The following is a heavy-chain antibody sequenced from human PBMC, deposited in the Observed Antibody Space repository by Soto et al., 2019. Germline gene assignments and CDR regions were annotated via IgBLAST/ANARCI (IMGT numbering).Heavy chain of an antibody. CDR2: IKSGGST. CDR1: GCIVSDAW. D-gene: IGHD1-1*01. Sequence: DVQLVESGGGLIKPGGSLRLSCTASGCIVSDAWMTWVRQAPGKGLEWVGRIKSGGSTDYAAPVKGRVTISRDDPITTVYLQMHSMKSEDTALYYCRWSGTNFFASSGQGTLFTVSS. CDR3: RWSGTNFFAS. V-gene: IGHV3-15*01. J-gene: IGHJ5*01.